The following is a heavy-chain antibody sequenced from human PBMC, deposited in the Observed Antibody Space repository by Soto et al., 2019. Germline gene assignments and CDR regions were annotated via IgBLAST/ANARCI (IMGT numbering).Heavy chain of an antibody. Sequence: QVQLVQSGAEVKKPGASVKVSCKASGYTFTSYDIYWVRQASGQGLEWMGWMNPNSGNTAYAQKFQGRVTMTRNTSISTAYMELSSLRSEDTAVYYCARETNSGYYYDYWRQGTLVTVSS. CDR1: GYTFTSYD. CDR3: ARETNSGYYYDY. CDR2: MNPNSGNT. V-gene: IGHV1-8*01. J-gene: IGHJ4*02. D-gene: IGHD3-22*01.